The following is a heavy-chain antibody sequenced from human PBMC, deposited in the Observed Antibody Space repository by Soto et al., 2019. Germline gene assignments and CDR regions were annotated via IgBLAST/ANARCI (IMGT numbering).Heavy chain of an antibody. CDR3: ASLPQDVSPVPGNEGPDY. J-gene: IGHJ4*02. CDR1: GFTFTNYW. Sequence: EVQLVESGGGLVQPGGSLRLSCAASGFTFTNYWMHLVRQAPGRGLLWISRINPDGSTTFYADSVKGRFTIYRDNAKNTLYLQMNSLRGEDAAVYYCASLPQDVSPVPGNEGPDYWGQGTLVTGSS. CDR2: INPDGSTT. V-gene: IGHV3-74*01. D-gene: IGHD6-19*01.